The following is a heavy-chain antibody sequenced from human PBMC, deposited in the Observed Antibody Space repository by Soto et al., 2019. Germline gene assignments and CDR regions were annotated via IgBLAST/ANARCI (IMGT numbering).Heavy chain of an antibody. J-gene: IGHJ3*02. CDR3: ARVVGNDAFDI. V-gene: IGHV4-4*02. CDR1: GGSISSSNW. Sequence: QVQLQESGPGLVKPSGTLSLTCAVSGGSISSSNWWSWIRQPPGKGLEWIGEIYHSGSTNYNPSLNARVTISVEKSKNQCSLKLSSVTAADTAVYYCARVVGNDAFDIWGQGAMVTVSS. CDR2: IYHSGST. D-gene: IGHD2-2*01.